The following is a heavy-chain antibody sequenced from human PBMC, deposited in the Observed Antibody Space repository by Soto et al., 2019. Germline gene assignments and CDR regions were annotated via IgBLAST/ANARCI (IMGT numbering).Heavy chain of an antibody. CDR3: AKVSIAARVANY. Sequence: GGSLRLSCAASGFTFSSYSMNWVRQAPGKGLEWVSYISSSSSTIYYADSVKGRFTISRDNAKNTLYLQMNRLRAEDTAVYYCAKVSIAARVANYGGQGTLVTVAS. J-gene: IGHJ4*02. CDR1: GFTFSSYS. V-gene: IGHV3-48*01. D-gene: IGHD6-6*01. CDR2: ISSSSSTI.